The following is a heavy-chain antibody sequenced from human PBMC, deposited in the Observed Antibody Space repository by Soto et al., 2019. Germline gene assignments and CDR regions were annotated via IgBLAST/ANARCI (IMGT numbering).Heavy chain of an antibody. CDR3: ARLDDSSGYSYYFDY. CDR2: INHSGST. D-gene: IGHD3-22*01. CDR1: GGSFSGYY. J-gene: IGHJ4*02. V-gene: IGHV4-34*01. Sequence: KASETLSLTCAVYGGSFSGYYWSWIRQPPGKGLEWIGEINHSGSTNYNPSLKSRVTISVDTSKNQFSLKLSSVTAADTAVYYCARLDDSSGYSYYFDYWGQGTLVTVSS.